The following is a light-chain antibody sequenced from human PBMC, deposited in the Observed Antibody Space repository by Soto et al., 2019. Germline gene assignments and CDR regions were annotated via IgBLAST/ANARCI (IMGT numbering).Light chain of an antibody. Sequence: IVLTQSPGTLSLSPWERATLSCRASQSVSSSYLAWYQQKPGQAPRLLIYGASNRATGIPDRFSGSGFGTDFTLTISRLEPEDFAVYYCQQYGSSGTFGQGTKVDIK. CDR2: GAS. V-gene: IGKV3-20*01. CDR3: QQYGSSGT. J-gene: IGKJ1*01. CDR1: QSVSSSY.